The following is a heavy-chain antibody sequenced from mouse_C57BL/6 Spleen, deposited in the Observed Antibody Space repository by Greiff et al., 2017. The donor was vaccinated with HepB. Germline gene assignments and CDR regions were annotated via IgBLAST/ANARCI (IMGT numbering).Heavy chain of an antibody. CDR2: INPSNGGT. J-gene: IGHJ1*03. D-gene: IGHD1-1*01. CDR3: AREGVLQYYGSSSYWYFDV. Sequence: VQLQQPGTELVKPGASVKLSCKASGYTFTSYWMHWVKQRPGQGLEWIGNINPSNGGTNYNEKFKSKATLTVDKASSTAYMQLSSLTSEDSAVYYCAREGVLQYYGSSSYWYFDVWGTGTTVTVSS. V-gene: IGHV1-53*01. CDR1: GYTFTSYW.